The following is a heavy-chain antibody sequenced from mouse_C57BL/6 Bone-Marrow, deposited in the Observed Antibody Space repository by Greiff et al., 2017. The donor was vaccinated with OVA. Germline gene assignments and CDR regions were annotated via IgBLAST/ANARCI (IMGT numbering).Heavy chain of an antibody. CDR1: GYTFTEYT. CDR2: FYPGSGSI. V-gene: IGHV1-62-2*01. J-gene: IGHJ3*01. D-gene: IGHD1-1*01. CDR3: ARHEDLYYYGSTWFAY. Sequence: VQRVESGAELVKPGASVKLSCKASGYTFTEYTIHWVKQRSGQGLEWIGWFYPGSGSIKYNEKFKDKATLTAEKSSSTVYMELSRLTSEDSAVYFCARHEDLYYYGSTWFAYWGQGTLVTVSA.